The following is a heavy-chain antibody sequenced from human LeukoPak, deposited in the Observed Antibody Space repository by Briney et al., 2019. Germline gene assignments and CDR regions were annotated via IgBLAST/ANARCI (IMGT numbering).Heavy chain of an antibody. CDR1: GGSISSSSYY. Sequence: PSETLSLTCTVSGGSISSSSYYWGWIRQPPGKGLEWIGYIYYTGSAYYNPSLGGRVTLSVDTSKNQFSVKLSSVTAADTAVYYCARSRNYYGSGDYWGQGTLVTVSS. J-gene: IGHJ4*02. V-gene: IGHV4-61*05. CDR2: IYYTGSA. D-gene: IGHD3-10*01. CDR3: ARSRNYYGSGDY.